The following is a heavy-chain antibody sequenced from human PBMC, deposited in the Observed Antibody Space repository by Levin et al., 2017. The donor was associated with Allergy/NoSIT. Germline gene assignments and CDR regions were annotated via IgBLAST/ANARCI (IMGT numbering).Heavy chain of an antibody. D-gene: IGHD6-6*01. CDR3: ASDGSYDTLDI. J-gene: IGHJ3*02. CDR2: ISSSSTYI. V-gene: IGHV3-21*01. CDR1: GFTFSGYT. Sequence: GESLKISCAASGFTFSGYTLNWFRQAPGKGLEWVSSISSSSTYIYYADSLKGRFTISRDDAKNSLSLQMNSLRVEDTAVYYCASDGSYDTLDIWGQGTMVTVSS.